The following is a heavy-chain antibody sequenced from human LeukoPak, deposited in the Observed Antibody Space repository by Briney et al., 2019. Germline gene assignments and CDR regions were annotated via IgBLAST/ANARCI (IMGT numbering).Heavy chain of an antibody. V-gene: IGHV4-34*01. Sequence: SETLSLTCGVYGGSFTGYYWSWIRQPPGKGLEWIGEINHSGSTNYNPSLKSRVTISVDTSKNQFSLKLSSVTAADTAVYYCARGYDIVVVVAAAYFDSWGQGTLVTVSS. CDR1: GGSFTGYY. D-gene: IGHD2-15*01. CDR3: ARGYDIVVVVAAAYFDS. J-gene: IGHJ4*02. CDR2: INHSGST.